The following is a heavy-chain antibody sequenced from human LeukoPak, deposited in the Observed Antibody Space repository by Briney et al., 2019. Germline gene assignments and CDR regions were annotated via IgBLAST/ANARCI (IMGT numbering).Heavy chain of an antibody. CDR1: GFTFSYYE. Sequence: GGSLRRSCAASGFTFSYYEMNWVRQAPGKGLEWVSYISSSGSPIYYADSVKGRFTISRDNAKNSLYLQMNSLRAEDTAVYYCARSDYWGQGTLVTVSS. CDR3: ARSDY. CDR2: ISSSGSPI. J-gene: IGHJ4*02. V-gene: IGHV3-48*03.